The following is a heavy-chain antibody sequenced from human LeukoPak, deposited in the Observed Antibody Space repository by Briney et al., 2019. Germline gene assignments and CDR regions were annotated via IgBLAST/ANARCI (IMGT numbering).Heavy chain of an antibody. V-gene: IGHV4/OR15-8*02. Sequence: SETLSLTCGVSGGSIGGTNWWSWVRQPPGQGLEWIGEISLAGQTNYNPSLNGRVTMSLDKSSNQLSLHLTSVTAADTATYFCSRESGPFCPFGYWGQGTLVIVSS. CDR3: SRESGPFCPFGY. CDR2: ISLAGQT. J-gene: IGHJ4*02. D-gene: IGHD1-26*01. CDR1: GGSIGGTNW.